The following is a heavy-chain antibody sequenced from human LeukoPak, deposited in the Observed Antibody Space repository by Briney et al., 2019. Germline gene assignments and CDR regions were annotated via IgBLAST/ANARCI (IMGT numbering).Heavy chain of an antibody. CDR1: GGSFSGYY. CDR3: ARSGAGYDFWSGYFDY. Sequence: SETLPLTCAVYGGSFSGYYWSWIRQPPGKGLEWIGEINHSGSTNYNPSLKSRVTISVDTSKNQFSLKLSSVTAADTAVYYCARSGAGYDFWSGYFDYWGQGTLVTVSS. J-gene: IGHJ4*02. D-gene: IGHD3-3*01. V-gene: IGHV4-34*01. CDR2: INHSGST.